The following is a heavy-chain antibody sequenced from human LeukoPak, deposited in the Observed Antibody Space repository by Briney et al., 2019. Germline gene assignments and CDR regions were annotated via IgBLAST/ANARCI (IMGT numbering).Heavy chain of an antibody. CDR2: IQNDGSST. V-gene: IGHV3-74*01. CDR3: ARGGFPGAFDK. Sequence: LPGGSLRLSCAASGFTLSHYWMHWVRQGPGKGLVWVSLIQNDGSSTDYADSVKGRFTISRDTAKNTLYLQMNSLRDEDTAVYYCARGGFPGAFDKWGRGTLVTVSS. J-gene: IGHJ4*02. CDR1: GFTLSHYW.